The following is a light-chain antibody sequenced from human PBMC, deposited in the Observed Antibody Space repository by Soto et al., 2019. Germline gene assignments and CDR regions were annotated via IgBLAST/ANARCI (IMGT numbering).Light chain of an antibody. CDR1: QAIRSTS. Sequence: EIVLTQSPGTLSLSPGEGATLSCRASQAIRSTSLVWFQKKPGQAPRLLMCGASTRASDFPDRFSGRGFETDFTLTISEVEPEDFAVYYCQHYSDSTWTFGQGTRVEI. CDR2: GAS. CDR3: QHYSDSTWT. V-gene: IGKV3-20*01. J-gene: IGKJ1*01.